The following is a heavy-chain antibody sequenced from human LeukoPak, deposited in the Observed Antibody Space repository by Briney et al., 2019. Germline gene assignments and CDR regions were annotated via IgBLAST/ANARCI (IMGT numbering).Heavy chain of an antibody. CDR2: ISSSSSYI. D-gene: IGHD6-13*01. V-gene: IGHV3-21*01. CDR1: GFTFSSYA. CDR3: ARVWAAVGRYDY. Sequence: GGSLRLSCAASGFTFSSYAMSWVRQAPGKGLEWVSSISSSSSYIYYADSVKGRFTISRDNAKNSLYLQMNSLRAEDTAVYYCARVWAAVGRYDYWGQGTLVTVSS. J-gene: IGHJ4*02.